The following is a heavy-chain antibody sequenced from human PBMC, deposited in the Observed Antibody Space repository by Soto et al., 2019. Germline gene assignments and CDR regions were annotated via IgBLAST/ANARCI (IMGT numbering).Heavy chain of an antibody. J-gene: IGHJ1*01. D-gene: IGHD3-3*01. CDR2: IWYDGSNK. V-gene: IGHV3-33*01. CDR3: ARDPRVETTFMAVFQG. Sequence: QVQLVESGGGVVQPGRSLRLSCAGSGFSFSNYGMHWVRQAPGKGLEWVALIWYDGSNKYYADSVKGRFTISRDNSKNTLYLQMSSLRNEDTAVYYCARDPRVETTFMAVFQGWGQGTLVTVSS. CDR1: GFSFSNYG.